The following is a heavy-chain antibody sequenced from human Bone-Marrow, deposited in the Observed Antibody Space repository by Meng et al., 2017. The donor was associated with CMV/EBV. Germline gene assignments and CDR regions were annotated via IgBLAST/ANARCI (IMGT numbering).Heavy chain of an antibody. CDR2: ISYDGSNK. V-gene: IGHV3-30-3*01. D-gene: IGHD2-2*01. J-gene: IGHJ6*02. CDR3: ARGGCSSTSCPPRWYYGMDV. CDR1: GFTFSSYA. Sequence: GGSLRLSCAASGFTFSSYAMHWVRQAPGKGLEWVAVISYDGSNKYYADSVKGRFTISRDNSKNTLYLQMNSLRAEDTAVYYCARGGCSSTSCPPRWYYGMDVWGQGTTVTVSS.